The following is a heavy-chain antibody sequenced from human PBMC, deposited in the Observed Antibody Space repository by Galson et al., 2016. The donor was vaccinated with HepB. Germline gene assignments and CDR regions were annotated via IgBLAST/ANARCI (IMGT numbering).Heavy chain of an antibody. V-gene: IGHV3-11*06. CDR2: ISSSSSYT. CDR3: AREAPYGGYGNLDY. Sequence: SLRLSCAASGFKFSDYYMNWVRQAPGKGLEWVSSISSSSSYTNYGDSVKGRFTISRDNAKNSVYLQMNSLRAEDTAVYYCAREAPYGGYGNLDYWGQGTLVVVSS. D-gene: IGHD4/OR15-4a*01. J-gene: IGHJ4*02. CDR1: GFKFSDYY.